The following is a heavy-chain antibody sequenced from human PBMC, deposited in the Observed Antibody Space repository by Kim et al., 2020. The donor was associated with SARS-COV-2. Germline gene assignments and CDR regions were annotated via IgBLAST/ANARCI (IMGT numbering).Heavy chain of an antibody. CDR2: ISDSATDT. D-gene: IGHD3-22*01. J-gene: IGHJ4*02. CDR1: GFIFKNYA. V-gene: IGHV3-23*01. Sequence: GGSLRLSCAASGFIFKNYAMSWVRQAPGKGLEWVSTISDSATDTYYADSVKGRFTISRDNSKSTLYVQMDSLRAEDTAVYYCAKDPDRDILVVGTSFDYWGQGILATVSS. CDR3: AKDPDRDILVVGTSFDY.